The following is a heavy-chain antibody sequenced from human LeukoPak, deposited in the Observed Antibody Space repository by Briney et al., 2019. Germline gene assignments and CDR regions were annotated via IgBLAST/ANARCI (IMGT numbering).Heavy chain of an antibody. CDR2: ISGSGGNT. CDR1: GFTFSSYA. CDR3: ATISEGRYFWAFDI. Sequence: PGGSLRLSCAASGFTFSSYAMSWVRQAPGKGLEWVSLISGSGGNTYYADSVKGRFTISRDNSKNTLYLQMNSLRADDTAVYYCATISEGRYFWAFDIWGQGTMVTVSS. J-gene: IGHJ3*02. D-gene: IGHD3-3*01. V-gene: IGHV3-23*01.